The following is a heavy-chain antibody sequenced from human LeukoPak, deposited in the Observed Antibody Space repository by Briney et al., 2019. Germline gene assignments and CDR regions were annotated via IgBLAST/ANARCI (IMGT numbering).Heavy chain of an antibody. D-gene: IGHD6-6*01. CDR1: GGSFRGYY. J-gene: IGHJ4*02. Sequence: KPSETLSLICAVYGGSFRGYYWSWIRQPRGKGLEWIGEINHSGSTNYNPSLKSRVTISVDTSKNQFSLKLSSVTAADTAVYYCAREASSSSYWGQGTLVTVSS. V-gene: IGHV4-34*01. CDR2: INHSGST. CDR3: AREASSSSY.